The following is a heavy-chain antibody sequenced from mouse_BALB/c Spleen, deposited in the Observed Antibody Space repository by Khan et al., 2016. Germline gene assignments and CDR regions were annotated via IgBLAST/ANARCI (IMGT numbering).Heavy chain of an antibody. CDR2: IKTYTGES. CDR1: GYNFKNYG. CDR3: ARRGLLDLYYAMDY. J-gene: IGHJ4*01. V-gene: IGHV9-1*02. D-gene: IGHD3-1*01. Sequence: QIQLVRSGPELKKPGETVKISCKASGYNFKNYGMNWVKQAPGKGLKWMGWIKTYTGESTYADDFKGRFAFSLEASASTAYLQINNLKNEDMATYFCARRGLLDLYYAMDYWGQGTSVTVSS.